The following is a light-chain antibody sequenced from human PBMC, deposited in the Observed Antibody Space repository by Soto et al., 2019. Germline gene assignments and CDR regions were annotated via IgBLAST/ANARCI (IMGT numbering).Light chain of an antibody. Sequence: DIVMTQSPLSLPVTPGEPASISCRSSQSLLHSNGYNYLHWYLQKPGQSPQLLIYMGSNRASGVPDRFSGSGSGTDFTLKISRVEAEDVGIYYCMQALQTPLTFGGGTKVDI. CDR2: MGS. V-gene: IGKV2-28*01. CDR1: QSLLHSNGYNY. CDR3: MQALQTPLT. J-gene: IGKJ4*01.